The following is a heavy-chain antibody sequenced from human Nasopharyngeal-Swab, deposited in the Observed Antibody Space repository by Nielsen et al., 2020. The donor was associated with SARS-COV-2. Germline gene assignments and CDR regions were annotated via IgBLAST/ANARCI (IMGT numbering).Heavy chain of an antibody. CDR2: IYYSGST. D-gene: IGHD3-3*01. V-gene: IGHV4-31*03. CDR1: GGSISSGGYY. Sequence: SETLSLTCTVSGGSISSGGYYWSWIRQHPGKGLEWIGYIYYSGSTYYNPSLKSRVTISVDTSKNQFSLKLSSVTAADTAVYYCARAGDFWSGWSANYYMDVWGKGATVTVSS. J-gene: IGHJ6*03. CDR3: ARAGDFWSGWSANYYMDV.